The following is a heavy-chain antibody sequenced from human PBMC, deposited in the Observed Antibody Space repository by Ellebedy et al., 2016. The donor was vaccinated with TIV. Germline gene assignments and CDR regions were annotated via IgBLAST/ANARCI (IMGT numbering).Heavy chain of an antibody. CDR1: GFTVLNHY. J-gene: IGHJ6*02. D-gene: IGHD1-26*01. CDR2: IDIGDTA. CDR3: AAHLREGHYHGLDV. V-gene: IGHV3-53*01. Sequence: PGGSLRLSCAVSGFTVLNHYFTWVRQAPGRGLECVSIIDIGDTANYADSVKGRFTISRDSSQNTLFLQMTSLTIDDTAVYYCAAHLREGHYHGLDVWGPGTTVTVSS.